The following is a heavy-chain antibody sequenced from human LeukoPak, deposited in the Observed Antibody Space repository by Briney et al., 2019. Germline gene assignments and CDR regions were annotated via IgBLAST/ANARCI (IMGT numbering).Heavy chain of an antibody. Sequence: ASVKVSCKASGYTFTSYGISWVRQAPGQGLDWMGWISAYNGNTNYAQKPQGRVTMTTDTSTSTAYMDLRSLRSDDTAVYCCAREPAVAGSTGCDYWGQGTLVSVSS. CDR1: GYTFTSYG. J-gene: IGHJ4*02. CDR3: AREPAVAGSTGCDY. V-gene: IGHV1-18*01. D-gene: IGHD6-19*01. CDR2: ISAYNGNT.